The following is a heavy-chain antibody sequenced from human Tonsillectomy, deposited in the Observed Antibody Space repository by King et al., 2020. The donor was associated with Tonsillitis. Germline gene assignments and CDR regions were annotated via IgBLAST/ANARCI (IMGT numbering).Heavy chain of an antibody. J-gene: IGHJ5*02. CDR3: AREDENWFDP. CDR2: INPNSGGT. Sequence: QLVQSGAEVKKPGASVKVSCKASGYTFTGYYVHWVRQAPGQGLEWMGWINPNSGGTKHAQKFQGGVTMTRDTSISTAYMELSRLRSDDSAMYYCAREDENWFDPWGQGTLVTVSS. CDR1: GYTFTGYY. V-gene: IGHV1-2*02.